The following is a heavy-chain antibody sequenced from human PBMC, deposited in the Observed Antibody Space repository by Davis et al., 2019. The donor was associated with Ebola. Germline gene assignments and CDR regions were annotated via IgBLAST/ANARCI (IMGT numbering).Heavy chain of an antibody. V-gene: IGHV3-73*01. CDR3: TGTLIAAAGRGDY. Sequence: PSETLSLTCAASGFTFSGSAMHWVRQASGKGLEWVGRIRSKANSYATAYAASVKGRFTISRDDSKNTAYLQMNSLKTEDTAVYYCTGTLIAAAGRGDYWGQGTLVTVSS. CDR1: GFTFSGSA. CDR2: IRSKANSYAT. D-gene: IGHD6-13*01. J-gene: IGHJ4*02.